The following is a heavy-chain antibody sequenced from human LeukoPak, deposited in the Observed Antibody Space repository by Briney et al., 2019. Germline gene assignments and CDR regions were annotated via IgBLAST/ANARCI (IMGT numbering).Heavy chain of an antibody. CDR2: INGGGGST. D-gene: IGHD2-15*01. CDR3: ARGLYEFCSGGSCYSYYFDY. V-gene: IGHV3-23*01. Sequence: GGSLRLSCVASGFTFSSSAMSWVRQAPGKGLEWVSAINGGGGSTYCADSVKGRFTISRDNSKNTLYLQMNSLRAEDTAVYFCARGLYEFCSGGSCYSYYFDYWGQGTLVTVSS. CDR1: GFTFSSSA. J-gene: IGHJ4*02.